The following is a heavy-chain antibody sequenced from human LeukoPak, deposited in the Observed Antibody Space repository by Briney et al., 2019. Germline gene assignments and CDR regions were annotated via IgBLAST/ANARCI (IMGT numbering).Heavy chain of an antibody. CDR2: ISDSGGNT. D-gene: IGHD2/OR15-2a*01. V-gene: IGHV3-23*01. CDR1: GFTFSSYA. CDR3: AKTFGLIDPFEY. J-gene: IGHJ4*02. Sequence: GRSLRLSCAASGFTFSSYAMSWVRQAPGKGLEWVSSISDSGGNTYCADSVKGRFTISRDNSKNTLYVQMSSLRAEDTAVYYCAKTFGLIDPFEYWGQGTLVTVSS.